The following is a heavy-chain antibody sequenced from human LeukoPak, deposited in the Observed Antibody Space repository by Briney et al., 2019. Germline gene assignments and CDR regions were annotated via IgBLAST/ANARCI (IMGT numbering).Heavy chain of an antibody. CDR3: AKDMRIAAAGMSSGWYFDY. J-gene: IGHJ4*02. Sequence: PGGSLRLSCAASGFTFDDYAMHWVRQAPGKGLEWVSGISWNSGSIGYADSVKGRFTISRDNAKNSLYPQMNSLRAEDTALYYCAKDMRIAAAGMSSGWYFDYWGQGTLVTVSS. CDR1: GFTFDDYA. D-gene: IGHD6-13*01. CDR2: ISWNSGSI. V-gene: IGHV3-9*01.